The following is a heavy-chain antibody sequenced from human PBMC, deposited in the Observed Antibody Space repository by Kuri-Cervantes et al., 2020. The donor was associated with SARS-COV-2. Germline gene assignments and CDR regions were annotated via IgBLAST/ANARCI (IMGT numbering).Heavy chain of an antibody. D-gene: IGHD7-27*01. CDR3: AKALGNYYDYGMDV. V-gene: IGHV3-30*18. CDR2: ISYDGSNK. J-gene: IGHJ6*02. Sequence: GGFLRLSCAASGFNFRTYGLHWVRQAPGKGLEWVAVISYDGSNKYYADSVKGRFTISRENSKNTLYLQMNSLRAEDTAVYYCAKALGNYYDYGMDVWGQGTTVTVSS. CDR1: GFNFRTYG.